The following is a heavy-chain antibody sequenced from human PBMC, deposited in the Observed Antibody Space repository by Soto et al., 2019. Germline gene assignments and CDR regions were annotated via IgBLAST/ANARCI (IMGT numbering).Heavy chain of an antibody. CDR2: ISGSGGST. CDR3: AKDRGGGAAAGPRTHFDY. V-gene: IGHV3-23*01. CDR1: GFTFSSYA. Sequence: GGSLRLSCAASGFTFSSYAMSWVRQAPGKGLEWVSAISGSGGSTYYADSVKGRFTISRDNSKNTLYLQMNSLRAEDTAVYYCAKDRGGGAAAGPRTHFDYWGQGTLVTVSS. J-gene: IGHJ4*02. D-gene: IGHD6-13*01.